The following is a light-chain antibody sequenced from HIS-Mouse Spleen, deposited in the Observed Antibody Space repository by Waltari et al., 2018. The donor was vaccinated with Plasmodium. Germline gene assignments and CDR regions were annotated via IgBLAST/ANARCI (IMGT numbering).Light chain of an antibody. CDR2: KAS. CDR1: QSISSW. J-gene: IGKJ1*01. Sequence: DIQMTQSPSTLSASVRDRVTITFRASQSISSWFAWYQQKPGKAPKLLIYKASSLQSGVPSRFSGSGSGTDFTLTISSLQPEDFATYYCQQSYSTWTFGQGTKVEIK. CDR3: QQSYSTWT. V-gene: IGKV1-5*03.